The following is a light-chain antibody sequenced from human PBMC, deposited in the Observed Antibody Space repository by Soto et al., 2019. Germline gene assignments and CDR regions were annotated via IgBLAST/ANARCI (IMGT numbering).Light chain of an antibody. V-gene: IGLV2-18*01. CDR3: SLYTSENTYV. CDR2: EAR. Sequence: SVRTQPPSLSVSPGQSVTISFTGTSIDFVSYNRVSWYQQPPGTAPKLIIYEARNRPSGVPDRFSGSKSGNTASLIISGLQAADEADYYCSLYTSENTYVFGTGTKVTVL. CDR1: SIDFVSYNR. J-gene: IGLJ1*01.